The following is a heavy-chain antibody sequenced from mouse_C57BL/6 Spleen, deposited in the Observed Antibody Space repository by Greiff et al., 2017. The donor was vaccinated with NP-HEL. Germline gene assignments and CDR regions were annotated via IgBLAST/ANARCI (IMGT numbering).Heavy chain of an antibody. CDR1: GYTFTSYW. Sequence: VQLQQPGAELVMPGASVKLSCKASGYTFTSYWMHWVKQRPGQGLEWIGEIDPSDSYTNYNQKFKGKSTLTVDKSSSTAYMQLSSLTSEDSAVYYGARAQPLDSSGYDFDYWGQGTTLTVSS. CDR3: ARAQPLDSSGYDFDY. V-gene: IGHV1-69*01. D-gene: IGHD3-2*02. J-gene: IGHJ2*01. CDR2: IDPSDSYT.